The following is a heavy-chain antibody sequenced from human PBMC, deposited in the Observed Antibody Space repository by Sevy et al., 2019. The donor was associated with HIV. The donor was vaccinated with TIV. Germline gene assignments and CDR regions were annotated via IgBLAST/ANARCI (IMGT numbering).Heavy chain of an antibody. D-gene: IGHD3-9*01. CDR3: AKDRVYDILTVMNFCY. CDR1: GFTFSSYA. CDR2: ISGSGGST. Sequence: GGSLRLSCAASGFTFSSYAMSWVRQAPGKGLEWVSAISGSGGSTYYADSVKGRFTISRDNSKNTLYLQMNSLRAEDTAAYYCAKDRVYDILTVMNFCYWGQGTLVTVSS. V-gene: IGHV3-23*01. J-gene: IGHJ4*02.